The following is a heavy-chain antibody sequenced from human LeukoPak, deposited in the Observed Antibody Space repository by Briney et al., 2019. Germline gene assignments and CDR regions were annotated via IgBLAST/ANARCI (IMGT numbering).Heavy chain of an antibody. CDR3: ARDNGGFDY. Sequence: GGSLRLSCAASGFTFISYAMHWVRQAPGKGLEWVAVISYDGSNKYYADSVEGRFTISRDNSKNTLYLQMNSLRAEDTAVYYCARDNGGFDYCGQGTLVTVSS. CDR1: GFTFISYA. CDR2: ISYDGSNK. J-gene: IGHJ4*02. D-gene: IGHD3-10*01. V-gene: IGHV3-30*04.